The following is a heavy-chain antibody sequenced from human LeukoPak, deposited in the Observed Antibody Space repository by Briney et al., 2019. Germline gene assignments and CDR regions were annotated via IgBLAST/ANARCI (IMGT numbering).Heavy chain of an antibody. D-gene: IGHD2-8*01. CDR3: ARTGAGYCTNGVCYPFDY. Sequence: PSETLSLTCTVSGVSISSYYWSWIRQPPGKGLEWIGYIYYSGSTNYNPSLKSRVTVSVDTSKNQFSLKLSSVTAADTAVYYCARTGAGYCTNGVCYPFDYWGQGTLVTVSS. CDR1: GVSISSYY. J-gene: IGHJ4*02. CDR2: IYYSGST. V-gene: IGHV4-59*08.